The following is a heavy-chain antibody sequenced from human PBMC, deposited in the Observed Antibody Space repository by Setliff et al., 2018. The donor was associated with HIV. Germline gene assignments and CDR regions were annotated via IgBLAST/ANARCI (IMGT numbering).Heavy chain of an antibody. CDR2: VSGSGGST. V-gene: IGHV3-23*01. J-gene: IGHJ4*02. CDR1: GFTFSNYD. CDR3: AKDHYDSSQAPLDY. D-gene: IGHD3-22*01. Sequence: PGGSLRLSCAASGFTFSNYDMTWVRQAPGKGLEWVSGVSGSGGSTYYADSVKGRFTISRDNSKNTLYLQMNSLRAEDTAVYYCAKDHYDSSQAPLDYWGQGTLVTVSS.